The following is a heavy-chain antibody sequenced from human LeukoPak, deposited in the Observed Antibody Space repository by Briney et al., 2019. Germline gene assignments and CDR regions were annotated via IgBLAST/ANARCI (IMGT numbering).Heavy chain of an antibody. V-gene: IGHV3-21*01. D-gene: IGHD5-12*01. J-gene: IGHJ3*02. CDR3: ARGEMATISEVFDI. Sequence: GGSLRLSCAASGFTFSVYSMNWVRQAPGKGLEWVSSITSSSTYIHYADSVKGRFTISRDNAKNSLSLLMNGLRAEDTAVYYCARGEMATISEVFDIWGQGTMVTVSS. CDR2: ITSSSTYI. CDR1: GFTFSVYS.